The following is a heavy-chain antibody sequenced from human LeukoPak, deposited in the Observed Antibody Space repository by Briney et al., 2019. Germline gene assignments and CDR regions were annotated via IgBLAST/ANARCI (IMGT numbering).Heavy chain of an antibody. D-gene: IGHD2-2*01. CDR2: IYYSGGT. Sequence: SETLSLTCTVSGGSISSYYWSWIRQPPGKGLEWIGYIYYSGGTNYNPSLKSRVTISVDTSKNQFSLKLSSVTAADTAVYYCARDPSPAAMHFDYWGQGTLVTVSS. CDR3: ARDPSPAAMHFDY. V-gene: IGHV4-59*08. J-gene: IGHJ4*02. CDR1: GGSISSYY.